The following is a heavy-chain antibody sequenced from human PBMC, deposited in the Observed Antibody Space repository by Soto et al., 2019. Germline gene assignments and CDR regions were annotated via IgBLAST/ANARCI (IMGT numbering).Heavy chain of an antibody. D-gene: IGHD2-15*01. CDR3: ARDRGGVVIAANNWFDP. J-gene: IGHJ5*02. Sequence: QVQLVQSGAEVKKPGASVKVSCKASGYTFTTYGIRWVRQAPGQRLEWMGWISAYNGNTNYAQKLQGRVTMTTDTSTSTAYMELRSLRSDDTAVDYCARDRGGVVIAANNWFDPWGQGTLVTVSS. V-gene: IGHV1-18*01. CDR2: ISAYNGNT. CDR1: GYTFTTYG.